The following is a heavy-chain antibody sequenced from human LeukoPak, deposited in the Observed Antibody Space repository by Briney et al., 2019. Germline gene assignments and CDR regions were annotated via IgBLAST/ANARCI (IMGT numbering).Heavy chain of an antibody. CDR3: VRDLGYYDSSGYPTHFDY. Sequence: ASVKVSCKASGYTFTSYFIHWVRQAPGQGLEWMGMINPGSGSTSYTQKFRDRVTMTRDKSTSTVNMELSSLRSEDTAVYYCVRDLGYYDSSGYPTHFDYWGQGTLVTVS. D-gene: IGHD3-22*01. CDR1: GYTFTSYF. V-gene: IGHV1-46*01. J-gene: IGHJ4*02. CDR2: INPGSGST.